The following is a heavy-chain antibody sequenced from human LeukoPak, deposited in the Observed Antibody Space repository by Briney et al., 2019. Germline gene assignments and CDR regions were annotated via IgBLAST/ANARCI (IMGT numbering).Heavy chain of an antibody. CDR3: AKLVAVAGHFDY. D-gene: IGHD6-19*01. V-gene: IGHV3-23*01. CDR1: GFTCSSYA. Sequence: GGSLRLSCAASGFTCSSYAMSWVRQAPGKGLEWVSAISGSGGSTYYADSVKGRFTISRDNSKNTLYLQMNSLRAEDTAVYSCAKLVAVAGHFDYWGQGTLVTVSS. J-gene: IGHJ4*02. CDR2: ISGSGGST.